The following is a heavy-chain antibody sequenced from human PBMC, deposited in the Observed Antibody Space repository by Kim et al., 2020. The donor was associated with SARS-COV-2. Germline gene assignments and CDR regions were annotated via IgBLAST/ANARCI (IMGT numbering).Heavy chain of an antibody. J-gene: IGHJ4*02. CDR1: GFTFSSYG. V-gene: IGHV3-33*06. D-gene: IGHD3-10*01. CDR3: AKETYYYGSGSYHTYYFDY. Sequence: GGSLRLSCAASGFTFSSYGMHWVRQAPGKGLEWVAVIWYDGSNKYYADSVKGRFTISRDNSKNTLYLQMNSLRAEDTAVYYCAKETYYYGSGSYHTYYFDYWGQGTLVTVSS. CDR2: IWYDGSNK.